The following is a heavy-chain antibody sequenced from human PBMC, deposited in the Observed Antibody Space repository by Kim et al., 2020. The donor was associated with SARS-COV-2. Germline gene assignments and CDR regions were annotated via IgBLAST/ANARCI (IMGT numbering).Heavy chain of an antibody. CDR2: IYHSGST. CDR3: ARLLTTGDVYYYGMDV. Sequence: SETLSLTCAVSGGSISSSNWWSWVRQPPGKGLEWIGEIYHSGSTNYNPSLKSRVTISVDKSKNQFSLKLSSVTAADTAVYYCARLLTTGDVYYYGMDVWGQGTTVTVSS. V-gene: IGHV4-4*02. CDR1: GGSISSSNW. D-gene: IGHD4-17*01. J-gene: IGHJ6*02.